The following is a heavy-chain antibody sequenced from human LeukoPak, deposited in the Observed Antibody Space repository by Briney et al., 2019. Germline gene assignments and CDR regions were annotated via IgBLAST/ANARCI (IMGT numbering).Heavy chain of an antibody. D-gene: IGHD1-1*01. Sequence: GASVKVSCKASAYTFSNYGISWVRQAPGQGLEWMGWISTYKGDTNYAQKLQGRVTTTTDTSTSTAYMELRSLRSDDTAVYYCARDETTGTYDYWGQGTLVTVSS. CDR3: ARDETTGTYDY. V-gene: IGHV1-18*01. CDR2: ISTYKGDT. CDR1: AYTFSNYG. J-gene: IGHJ4*02.